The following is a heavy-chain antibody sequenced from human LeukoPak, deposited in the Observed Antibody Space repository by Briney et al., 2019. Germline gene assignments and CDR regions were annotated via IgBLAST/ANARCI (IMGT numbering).Heavy chain of an antibody. CDR2: ISGSGVTT. J-gene: IGHJ4*02. CDR3: AKAYYGDYYDY. CDR1: GFPFSTNA. D-gene: IGHD3-3*01. Sequence: GSLILSCAASGFPFSTNAMTWVRKAPGKGLEWVSAISGSGVTTYYADSVKGRFTISRDNSRNTLYLQMNSLRAEDTAVYYCAKAYYGDYYDYWGQGALFSASS. V-gene: IGHV3-23*01.